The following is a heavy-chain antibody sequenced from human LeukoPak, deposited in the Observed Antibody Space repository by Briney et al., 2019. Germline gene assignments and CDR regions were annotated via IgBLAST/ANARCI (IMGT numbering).Heavy chain of an antibody. Sequence: GGSLRLSCVASGFTFSSYAMHWVRQAPGKGLEWVAVISYDGSNKYYADSVKGRFTISRDNSKNTLYLQMNSLRAEDTAVYYCAREEPAGTLYYWGQGTLVTVSS. CDR3: AREEPAGTLYY. V-gene: IGHV3-30-3*01. CDR2: ISYDGSNK. J-gene: IGHJ4*02. D-gene: IGHD6-13*01. CDR1: GFTFSSYA.